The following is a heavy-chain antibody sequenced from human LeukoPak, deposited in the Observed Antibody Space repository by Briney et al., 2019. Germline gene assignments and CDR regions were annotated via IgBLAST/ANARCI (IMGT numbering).Heavy chain of an antibody. J-gene: IGHJ1*01. D-gene: IGHD6-19*01. CDR1: GGTFSSYA. CDR3: AFRIAVAGSVEYSQH. Sequence: SVKVSCKASGGTFSSYAISWVRQAPGQGLEWMGRIIPILGIANYAQKFQGRVTIAADKSTSTAYMELSSLRSEDTAVYYCAFRIAVAGSVEYSQHWGQGTLVTVSS. CDR2: IIPILGIA. V-gene: IGHV1-69*04.